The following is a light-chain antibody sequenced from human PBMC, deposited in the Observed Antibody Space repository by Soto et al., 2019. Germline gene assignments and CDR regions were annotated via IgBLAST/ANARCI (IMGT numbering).Light chain of an antibody. CDR1: QSVSSY. J-gene: IGKJ5*01. V-gene: IGKV3-11*01. Sequence: EIVLTQSPATLSLSPGARATLSCRASQSVSSYLALYQQKPGQAPRLLIYDASNRATGIPARFSGSGSGTDFTLTISSLEPEDFAVYYCQQRSNWRITFGQGTRLEIK. CDR3: QQRSNWRIT. CDR2: DAS.